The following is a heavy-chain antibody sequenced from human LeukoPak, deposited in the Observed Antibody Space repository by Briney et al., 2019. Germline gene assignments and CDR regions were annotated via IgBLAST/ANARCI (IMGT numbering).Heavy chain of an antibody. CDR1: GYTFPRYS. CDR2: INPSGGST. J-gene: IGHJ4*02. CDR3: ARGVWGISGYSGYYFDY. V-gene: IGHV1-46*01. D-gene: IGHD3-22*01. Sequence: GSVKVSCKPSGYTFPRYSMHWVRPAPGQGLEWMGIINPSGGSTSYAQKYQRRVTMTMDKSTSTVYMELRSMRSEDTAVYYCARGVWGISGYSGYYFDYWGQGTLVTVSS.